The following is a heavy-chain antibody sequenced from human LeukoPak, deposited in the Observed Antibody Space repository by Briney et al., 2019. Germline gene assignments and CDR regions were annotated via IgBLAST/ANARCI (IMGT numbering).Heavy chain of an antibody. CDR1: GFTSSTYW. D-gene: IGHD4-17*01. CDR3: ARDKSYGDSEDY. Sequence: GRSLSPSCAASGFTSSTYWMSWVRQAPGKGREWVAKIKQDGSEKYYVDSVKGRFTISRDNAKNSLYLQMNSLRAEDTAVYYCARDKSYGDSEDYWGQGTLVTVSS. V-gene: IGHV3-7*05. CDR2: IKQDGSEK. J-gene: IGHJ4*02.